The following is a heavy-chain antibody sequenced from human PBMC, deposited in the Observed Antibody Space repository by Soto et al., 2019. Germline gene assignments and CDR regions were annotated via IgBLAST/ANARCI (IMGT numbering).Heavy chain of an antibody. CDR2: FIPIFGTP. J-gene: IGHJ5*02. V-gene: IGHV1-69*06. CDR3: ARGLECRGYCLDKPTWFGP. D-gene: IGHD2-15*01. CDR1: GGIFGSHG. Sequence: QVQLIQSEAAVMKPGSSVRVSCTASGGIFGSHGFSWVRQAPGQRLEWVGGFIPIFGTPYYAQKFQGRVTITADKSTSTVYMELSSLGSDDTAVYFCARGLECRGYCLDKPTWFGPWGQGTLVTVSS.